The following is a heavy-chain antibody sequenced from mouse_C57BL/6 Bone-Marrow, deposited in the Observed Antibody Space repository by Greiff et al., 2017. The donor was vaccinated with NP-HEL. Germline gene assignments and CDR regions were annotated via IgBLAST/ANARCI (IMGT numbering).Heavy chain of an antibody. CDR1: GFNIKDYY. CDR2: IDPEDGET. CDR3: ASPWGRSYAMDY. Sequence: VQLQQSGAELVKPGASVKLSCTASGFNIKDYYMHWVKQRTEQGLEWIGRIDPEDGETKYAPKFKGKATITADTSSNTAYLQLSSLTSEDTAVYYCASPWGRSYAMDYWGQGTSVTVSS. D-gene: IGHD4-1*01. J-gene: IGHJ4*01. V-gene: IGHV14-2*01.